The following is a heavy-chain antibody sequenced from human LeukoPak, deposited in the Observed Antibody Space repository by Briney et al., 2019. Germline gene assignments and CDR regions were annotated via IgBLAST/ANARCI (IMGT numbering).Heavy chain of an antibody. V-gene: IGHV3-74*01. D-gene: IGHD1-14*01. CDR1: GFTFGNSW. J-gene: IGHJ3*01. CDR3: VVVVEPPDSDGFDV. Sequence: GGSLRLSCAASGFTFGNSWVHWVRQAAGKGLVWVSLINADGSTATYADSVKGRFTISRDNARNTLSLQMNSLTIEDTAVYYCVVVVEPPDSDGFDVWGQGTMITVSS. CDR2: INADGSTA.